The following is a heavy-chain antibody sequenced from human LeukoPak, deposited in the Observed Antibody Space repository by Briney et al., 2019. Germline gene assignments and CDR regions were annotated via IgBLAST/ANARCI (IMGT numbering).Heavy chain of an antibody. V-gene: IGHV1-69*06. CDR3: ARVVDGSGSYDNHDSFDI. J-gene: IGHJ3*02. Sequence: ASVKVSCKASGGTFSSYAISWVRQAPGQGLEWMGGIIPIFGTANYAQKFQGRVTITADKSTSTAYLELNSLRAEDTAVYYCARVVDGSGSYDNHDSFDIWGQGTMVTVSS. CDR2: IIPIFGTA. CDR1: GGTFSSYA. D-gene: IGHD3-10*01.